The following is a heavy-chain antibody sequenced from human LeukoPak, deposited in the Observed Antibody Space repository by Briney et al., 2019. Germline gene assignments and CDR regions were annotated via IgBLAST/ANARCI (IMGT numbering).Heavy chain of an antibody. V-gene: IGHV4-4*07. CDR2: INASGST. CDR1: ADSISDFY. D-gene: IGHD5-12*01. Sequence: SETLSLTCIVSADSISDFYFSWVRQPAGKGLEWIGRINASGSTRFNPSFKSRVTMSVDTSKNQVSLKLTSVTVADTAVYFCARGLSAAYDYNWFDTWGQGTLVTVSS. J-gene: IGHJ5*02. CDR3: ARGLSAAYDYNWFDT.